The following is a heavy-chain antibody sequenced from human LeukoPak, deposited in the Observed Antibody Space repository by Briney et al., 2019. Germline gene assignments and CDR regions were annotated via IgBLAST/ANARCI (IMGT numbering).Heavy chain of an antibody. D-gene: IGHD3-10*01. CDR3: ARAMDPGYYYYYMDV. CDR1: GYTFTSYD. Sequence: ASVKVSCKASGYTFTSYDINWVRQATGQGLEWMGWMNPNSGDTGYAQKFQGRVTITRNTSISTAYMELSSLRSEDTAVYYCARAMDPGYYYYYMDVWGKGTTVTVSS. V-gene: IGHV1-8*03. CDR2: MNPNSGDT. J-gene: IGHJ6*03.